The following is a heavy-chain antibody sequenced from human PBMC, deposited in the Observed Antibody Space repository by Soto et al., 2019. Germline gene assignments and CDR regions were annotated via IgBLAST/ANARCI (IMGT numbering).Heavy chain of an antibody. Sequence: TLPIRGRDTGAALNSVNHYCRWISQITGKGLEWIGHIYVTGAVDYNPPLRDRITISQDTSERQFSLNLRLVTAADTAVYYCARLRIATNNYKWFDPRGQGTLVTVSS. J-gene: IGHJ5*02. CDR1: GAALNSVNHY. D-gene: IGHD2-21*01. V-gene: IGHV4-31*02. CDR2: IYVTGAV. CDR3: ARLRIATNNYKWFDP.